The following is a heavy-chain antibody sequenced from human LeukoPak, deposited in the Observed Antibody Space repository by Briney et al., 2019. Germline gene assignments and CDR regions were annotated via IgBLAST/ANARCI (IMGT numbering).Heavy chain of an antibody. CDR2: IYYSGST. CDR1: GGSISSSSYY. V-gene: IGHV4-39*01. Sequence: SETLSLTCTVSGGSISSSSYYWGWIRQPPGKGLEWIGSIYYSGSTYYNPSLKSRVTISVDTSKNQFSLKLSSVTAADTAVYYCARGTLLEDYGDYFNYWGQGTLVTVSS. J-gene: IGHJ4*02. D-gene: IGHD4-17*01. CDR3: ARGTLLEDYGDYFNY.